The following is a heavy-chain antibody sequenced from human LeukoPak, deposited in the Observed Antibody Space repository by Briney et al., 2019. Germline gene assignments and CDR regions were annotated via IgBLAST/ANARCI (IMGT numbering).Heavy chain of an antibody. V-gene: IGHV3-30*02. CDR3: AKGDGYKGHFDY. Sequence: PGGSLRLSCAASGFTFSSSGMHXXXQAPGRXLEXXAFISYAGSNEYYADSVKGRFTISRXXSKNTLYLQMNSLRTEDTAVYYCAKGDGYKGHFDYWGQGTLVPVSS. CDR1: GFTFSSSG. CDR2: ISYAGSNE. D-gene: IGHD5-24*01. J-gene: IGHJ4*02.